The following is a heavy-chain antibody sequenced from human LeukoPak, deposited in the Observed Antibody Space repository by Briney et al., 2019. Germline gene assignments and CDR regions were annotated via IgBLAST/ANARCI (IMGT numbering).Heavy chain of an antibody. D-gene: IGHD3-3*01. V-gene: IGHV3-23*03. CDR3: AKSGARWSYFDY. J-gene: IGHJ4*02. CDR2: IDNDGTNT. Sequence: GGSLRLSCAASGFTFSSSAMSWVRQAPGKGLEWVSDIDNDGTNTYYTDSVKGRFTISRDNSKNTLYLQMNSLRAEDTALYYCAKSGARWSYFDYWGQGTLVTVSS. CDR1: GFTFSSSA.